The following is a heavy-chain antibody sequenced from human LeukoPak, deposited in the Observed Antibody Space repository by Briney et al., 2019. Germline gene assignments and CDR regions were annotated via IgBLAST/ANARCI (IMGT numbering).Heavy chain of an antibody. D-gene: IGHD4-17*01. Sequence: GASVKVSCKASGYTFTSYYMHWVRQAPGQGLEWMGIINPSGGSTSYAQKFQGRVTMTRDTSTSTVYMELSSLRSEDTAVYYCATTVTQEYYYHYGLDVWGQGTTVTVSS. J-gene: IGHJ6*02. CDR3: ATTVTQEYYYHYGLDV. CDR2: INPSGGST. V-gene: IGHV1-46*01. CDR1: GYTFTSYY.